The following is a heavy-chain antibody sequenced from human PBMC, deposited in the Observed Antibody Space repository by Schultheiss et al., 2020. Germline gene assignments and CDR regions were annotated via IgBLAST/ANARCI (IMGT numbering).Heavy chain of an antibody. J-gene: IGHJ6*02. CDR3: AISSGCYLYYYGMDV. Sequence: GGSLRLSCAASGFTFSSYAMHWVRQAPGKGLEWVAVISYDGSNKYYADSVKGRFTISRDNSKNTLYLQMNSLRDVDMAVYYCAISSGCYLYYYGMDVWGQGTTVTVSS. V-gene: IGHV3-30*04. CDR1: GFTFSSYA. D-gene: IGHD6-19*01. CDR2: ISYDGSNK.